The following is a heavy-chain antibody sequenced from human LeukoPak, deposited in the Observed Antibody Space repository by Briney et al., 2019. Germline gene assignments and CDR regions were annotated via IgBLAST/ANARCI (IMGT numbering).Heavy chain of an antibody. J-gene: IGHJ4*02. CDR2: IIPIFGTA. CDR1: GGTFSSHA. D-gene: IGHD3-16*02. Sequence: ASVKVSCKASGGTFSSHAISWVRQAPEQGLEWMGGIIPIFGTANYAQKFQGRVTITADESTSTAYMELSSLRSEDTAVYYCAREIYDYVWGSYRLFDYWGQGTLVTVSS. V-gene: IGHV1-69*13. CDR3: AREIYDYVWGSYRLFDY.